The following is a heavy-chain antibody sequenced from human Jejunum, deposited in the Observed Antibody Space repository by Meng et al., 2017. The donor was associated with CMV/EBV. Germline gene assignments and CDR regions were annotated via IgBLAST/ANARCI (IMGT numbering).Heavy chain of an antibody. Sequence: CKASGYTFTDYAINWMRQAPGQGPEWMGWINTNTGNPTYARGFTGRFVFSLDTYVSTAYVEISSRKAEDTAVYYCARDGIVLGKFDYWGQGTLVTVSS. D-gene: IGHD2-8*01. J-gene: IGHJ4*02. CDR1: GYTFTDYA. CDR2: INTNTGNP. CDR3: ARDGIVLGKFDY. V-gene: IGHV7-4-1*02.